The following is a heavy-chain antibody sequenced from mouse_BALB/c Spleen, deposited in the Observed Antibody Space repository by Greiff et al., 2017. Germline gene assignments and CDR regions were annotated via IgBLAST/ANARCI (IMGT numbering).Heavy chain of an antibody. CDR2: INPSNGGT. CDR3: TRNGNLVYYAMDY. Sequence: QVQLQQSGAELVKPGASVKLSCKASGYTFTSYYMYWVKQRPGQGLEWIGEINPSNGGTNFNEKFKSKATLTVDKSSSTAYMQLSSLTSEDSAVYYCTRNGNLVYYAMDYWGQGTSVTVSS. CDR1: GYTFTSYY. J-gene: IGHJ4*01. D-gene: IGHD2-1*01. V-gene: IGHV1S81*02.